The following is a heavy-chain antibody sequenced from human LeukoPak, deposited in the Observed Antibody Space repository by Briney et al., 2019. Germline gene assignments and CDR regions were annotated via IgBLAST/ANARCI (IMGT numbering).Heavy chain of an antibody. Sequence: GGSLRLSCAASGFTFDDYTMHWVRQAPGKGLEWVSLISWDGGSTYYADSAKGRFTISRDNSKNSLYLQMNSLRTEDTALYYCAKDITYCSSTSCYPYYGMDVWGQGTTVTVSS. V-gene: IGHV3-43*01. CDR3: AKDITYCSSTSCYPYYGMDV. D-gene: IGHD2-2*01. CDR1: GFTFDDYT. CDR2: ISWDGGST. J-gene: IGHJ6*02.